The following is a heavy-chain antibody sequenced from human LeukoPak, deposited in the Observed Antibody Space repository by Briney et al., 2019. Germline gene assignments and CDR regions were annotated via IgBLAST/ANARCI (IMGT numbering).Heavy chain of an antibody. CDR1: GFTFSSYG. D-gene: IGHD3-10*01. CDR3: ARERGGFYGSGSYYGGLRRPYYFDF. V-gene: IGHV3-66*01. J-gene: IGHJ4*02. CDR2: FYSGGDT. Sequence: PGGSLRLSCAASGFTFSSYGMSWVRQAPGKGLEWVSVFYSGGDTYYADSVKGRFTISRDNSKNTLYLQMNSLRAEDTAVYYCARERGGFYGSGSYYGGLRRPYYFDFWGQGTLVTVSS.